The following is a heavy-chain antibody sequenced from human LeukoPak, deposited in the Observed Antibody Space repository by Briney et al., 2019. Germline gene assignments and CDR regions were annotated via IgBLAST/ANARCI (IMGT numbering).Heavy chain of an antibody. CDR2: IDPSDSYT. Sequence: GESLRISCKGSGYSLTSYWISWVRQMPGKGLEWMGRIDPSDSYTNYSPSFQGHVTISADKSISTAYLQWSSLKASDTAMYYCARLVVGTAMVPAFDYWGQGTLVTVSS. V-gene: IGHV5-10-1*01. CDR1: GYSLTSYW. D-gene: IGHD5-18*01. J-gene: IGHJ4*02. CDR3: ARLVVGTAMVPAFDY.